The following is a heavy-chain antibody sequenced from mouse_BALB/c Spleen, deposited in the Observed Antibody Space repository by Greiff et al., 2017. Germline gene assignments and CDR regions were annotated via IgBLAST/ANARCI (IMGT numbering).Heavy chain of an antibody. CDR1: GFTFSDYY. CDR2: ISDGGSYT. V-gene: IGHV5-4*02. Sequence: EVMLVESGGGLVKPGGSLKLSCAASGFTFSDYYMYWVRQTPEKRLEWVATISDGGSYTYYPDSVKGRFTISRDNAKNNLYLQMSSLKSEDTAMYYCARDLGNLCWFAYWGQGTLVTVSA. J-gene: IGHJ3*01. D-gene: IGHD2-1*01. CDR3: ARDLGNLCWFAY.